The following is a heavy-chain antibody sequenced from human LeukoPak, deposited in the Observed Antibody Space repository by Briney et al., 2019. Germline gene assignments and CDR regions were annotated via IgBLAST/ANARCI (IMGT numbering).Heavy chain of an antibody. V-gene: IGHV3-7*01. CDR3: ARVPMAMGGLVDY. CDR2: IKQDGSEK. Sequence: TGGSLRLSCAASGFTFSSYWMSWVRPAPGKGLEWVANIKQDGSEKYYVDSVKGRFTISRDNAKNSLYLQMNSLRAEDTAVYYCARVPMAMGGLVDYWGQGTLVTVSS. D-gene: IGHD3-16*01. J-gene: IGHJ4*02. CDR1: GFTFSSYW.